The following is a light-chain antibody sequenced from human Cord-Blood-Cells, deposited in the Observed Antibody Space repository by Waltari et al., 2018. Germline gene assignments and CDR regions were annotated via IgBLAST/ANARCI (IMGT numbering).Light chain of an antibody. CDR3: CSDAGSYTLAVV. V-gene: IGLV2-11*01. Sequence: QSALTQPRSVSGSPGQSVTISCPGTSSDVGGFNYVSWYQQHPSKAPKPMIYDVSKRPSGVPDRFSGANSGNTASLTISGLQAEDEADYYCCSDAGSYTLAVVFGGGTKLTVL. CDR2: DVS. CDR1: SSDVGGFNY. J-gene: IGLJ2*01.